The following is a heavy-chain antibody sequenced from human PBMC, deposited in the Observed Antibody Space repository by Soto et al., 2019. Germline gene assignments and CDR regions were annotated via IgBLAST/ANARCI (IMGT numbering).Heavy chain of an antibody. CDR3: ARHLWDQKLGGATWFYI. D-gene: IGHD3-16*01. J-gene: IGHJ5*02. CDR2: IYYSGST. V-gene: IGHV4-39*01. CDR1: GGSISSSSYY. Sequence: SETLSLTCTVSGGSISSSSYYWGWIRQPPGKGLEWIGSIYYSGSTYYNPSLKSRVTISVDTSKNQFSLKLSSVTAADTAVYYCARHLWDQKLGGATWFYIWGQGSRVTVS.